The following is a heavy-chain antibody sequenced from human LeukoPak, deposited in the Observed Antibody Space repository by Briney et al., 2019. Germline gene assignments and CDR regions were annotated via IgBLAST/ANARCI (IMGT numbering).Heavy chain of an antibody. D-gene: IGHD1-26*01. V-gene: IGHV1-18*01. CDR2: ISAYNGNT. Sequence: ASVKVSCKASGYTFTSYGISWVRQAPGQGLEWMGWISAYNGNTNYAQKLQGRVTMTTDTSTSTAYMELRSLRSDDTAVYYCAREAPGYSGSSVFDYWGQGTLVTVSS. CDR3: AREAPGYSGSSVFDY. J-gene: IGHJ4*02. CDR1: GYTFTSYG.